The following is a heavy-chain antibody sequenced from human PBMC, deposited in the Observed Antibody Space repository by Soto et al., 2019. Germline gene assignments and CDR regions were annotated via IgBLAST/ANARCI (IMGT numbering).Heavy chain of an antibody. V-gene: IGHV4-34*01. CDR3: ARGVKVSTKIDP. J-gene: IGHJ5*02. Sequence: QVQLQQWGAGLLKPSETLSLTCAVYGGSFSGYYWSWIRQPPGKGLEWIGEINHSGSTNYNPSLKSRVTISVDTSKNQFSLKLSSVTAADTAVYYCARGVKVSTKIDPWGQGTLVTVSS. CDR2: INHSGST. CDR1: GGSFSGYY.